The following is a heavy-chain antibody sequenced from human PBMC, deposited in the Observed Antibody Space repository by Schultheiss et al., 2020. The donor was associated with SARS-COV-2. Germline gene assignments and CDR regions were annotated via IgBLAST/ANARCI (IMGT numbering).Heavy chain of an antibody. CDR3: ARGRIAAAGLYYYGMDV. CDR2: TRNKANSYTT. Sequence: GGSLRLSCAASGFTFSDHYMDWVRQAPGKGLEWVGRTRNKANSYTTEYAASVKGRFTISRDDSKNSLYLQMNSLKTEDTAVYYCARGRIAAAGLYYYGMDVWGQGTTVTVSS. J-gene: IGHJ6*02. CDR1: GFTFSDHY. V-gene: IGHV3-72*01. D-gene: IGHD6-13*01.